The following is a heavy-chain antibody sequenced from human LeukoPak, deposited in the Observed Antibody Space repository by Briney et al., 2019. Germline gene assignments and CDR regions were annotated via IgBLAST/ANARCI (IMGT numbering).Heavy chain of an antibody. Sequence: PGGSLRLSCAASGFTFSSYWMHWVRQAPGKGLVWVSRINSDGSTTNYADSVKGRFTISRDNAKNTLYLQMNSLRAEDTAVYYCARVTQRGNPFDYWGQGTLVTVSS. D-gene: IGHD7-27*01. CDR2: INSDGSTT. CDR3: ARVTQRGNPFDY. CDR1: GFTFSSYW. V-gene: IGHV3-74*01. J-gene: IGHJ4*02.